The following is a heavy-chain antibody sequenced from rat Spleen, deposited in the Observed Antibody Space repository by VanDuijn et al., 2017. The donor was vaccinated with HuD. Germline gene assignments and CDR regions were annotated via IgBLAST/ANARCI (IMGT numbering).Heavy chain of an antibody. CDR1: GYTFTSYY. J-gene: IGHJ4*01. V-gene: IGHV1-43*01. CDR2: INTGSGGT. D-gene: IGHD4-3*01. CDR3: ARHGRGERTYYYVMDA. Sequence: QVQLQQSGAELAKPGSSVKISCKASGYTFTSYYISWIKQTTGQGLEYIGYINTGSGGTNYNEKFKGKATLTVDKSSSTAFMQLSSLTPDDSAVYYCARHGRGERTYYYVMDAWGQGTSVTVSS.